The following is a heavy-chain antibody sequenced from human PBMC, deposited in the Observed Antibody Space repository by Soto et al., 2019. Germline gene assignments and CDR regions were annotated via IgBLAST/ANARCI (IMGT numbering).Heavy chain of an antibody. V-gene: IGHV4-39*01. CDR2: IYYSGST. CDR1: GGSISSSSYY. CDR3: ARLDGSYYYYYGMDV. D-gene: IGHD1-26*01. J-gene: IGHJ6*02. Sequence: SETLSLTCTVSGGSISSSSYYWGWIRQPPGKGLEWIGSIYYSGSTYYNPSLKSRVTISVDTSKNQFSLKLSSVTAADTAVYYCARLDGSYYYYYGMDVWGQGTTVTVYS.